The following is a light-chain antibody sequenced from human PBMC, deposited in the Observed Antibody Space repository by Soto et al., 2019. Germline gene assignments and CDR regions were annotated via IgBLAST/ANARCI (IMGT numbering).Light chain of an antibody. CDR2: EVS. CDR1: SSDVGGYNY. CDR3: SSYTSSITYV. J-gene: IGLJ1*01. V-gene: IGLV2-14*01. Sequence: QSALTQPASVSGSPGQSITISCTGTSSDVGGYNYVSWYQQHPGKAPKLMIYEVSNRPSGVSSRFSGSKSGNTASLTISGLQAEDEADYFFSSYTSSITYVFGTGTKLTVL.